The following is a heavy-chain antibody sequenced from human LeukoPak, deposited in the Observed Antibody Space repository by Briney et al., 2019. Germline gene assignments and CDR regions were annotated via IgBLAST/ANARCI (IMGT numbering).Heavy chain of an antibody. D-gene: IGHD2-2*03. J-gene: IGHJ5*02. CDR3: ARARPRSGYCSSTSCYEMRINWFDP. CDR1: GGAFSGYY. Sequence: SETLSLTCAVYGGAFSGYYWSWIRQPPGKGLEWIGEINHSGSTNYNPSLKSRVTISVDTSKNQFSLKLSSVTAADTAVYYCARARPRSGYCSSTSCYEMRINWFDPWGQGTLVTVSS. CDR2: INHSGST. V-gene: IGHV4-34*01.